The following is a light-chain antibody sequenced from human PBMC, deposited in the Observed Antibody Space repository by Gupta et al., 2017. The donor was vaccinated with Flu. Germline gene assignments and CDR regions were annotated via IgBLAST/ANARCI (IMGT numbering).Light chain of an antibody. V-gene: IGKV1-12*01. CDR1: QGVGSW. J-gene: IGKJ1*01. Sequence: PSSVSAAVGERVNLSCRASQGVGSWLDWYQQIPGKAHKQLVYGTTHLQDGVPSRFSGRRSGTDFTLTISSLKPEDFATYYCQQSDSYPRTFGQGTKVEIK. CDR3: QQSDSYPRT. CDR2: GTT.